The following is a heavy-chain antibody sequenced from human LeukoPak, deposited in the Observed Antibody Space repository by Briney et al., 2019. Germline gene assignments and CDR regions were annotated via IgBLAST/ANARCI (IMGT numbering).Heavy chain of an antibody. Sequence: GGSLRLSCAASGFTFRNHGMNWVRQAPGKGLEWVSGISPSGGGTYYADSVKGRFTISRDDSKNTLSLQMNSLRVEDTALYYCAQDIAWGAFEHWGQGTLVTVPS. V-gene: IGHV3-23*01. CDR3: AQDIAWGAFEH. J-gene: IGHJ4*02. D-gene: IGHD7-27*01. CDR2: ISPSGGGT. CDR1: GFTFRNHG.